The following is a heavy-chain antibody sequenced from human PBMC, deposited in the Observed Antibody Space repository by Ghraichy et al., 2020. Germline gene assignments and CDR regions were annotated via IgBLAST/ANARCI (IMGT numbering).Heavy chain of an antibody. D-gene: IGHD3-3*01. CDR1: GGSVNSGNYY. CDR3: ASTYFDFWSDSSGYGMDV. J-gene: IGHJ6*02. Sequence: GSLRLPCTVSGGSVNSGNYYWSWIRQPPGKGLEWIGYIYYTGSTYYNPSLKSRVTMSLDTSKNQFSLKLSSVTAADTAVYYCASTYFDFWSDSSGYGMDVWCQGTTVTVSS. CDR2: IYYTGST. V-gene: IGHV4-61*01.